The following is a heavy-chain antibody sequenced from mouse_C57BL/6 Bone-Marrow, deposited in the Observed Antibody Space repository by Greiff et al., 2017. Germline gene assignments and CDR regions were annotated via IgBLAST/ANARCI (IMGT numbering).Heavy chain of an antibody. D-gene: IGHD2-5*01. J-gene: IGHJ4*01. V-gene: IGHV1-39*01. CDR2: INPNYGTT. CDR1: GYSFTDYN. Sequence: EVKLQESGPELVKPGASVKISCKASGYSFTDYNMNWVKQSNGKSLEWIGVINPNYGTTSYNQKFKGKATLTVDQSSSTAYMQLNSLTSEDSAVYYCARVAYYSNYEAMDYWGQGTSVTVSS. CDR3: ARVAYYSNYEAMDY.